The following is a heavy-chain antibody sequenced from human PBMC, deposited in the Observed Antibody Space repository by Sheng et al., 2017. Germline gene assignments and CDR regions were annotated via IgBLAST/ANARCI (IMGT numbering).Heavy chain of an antibody. CDR1: GFTFSSYA. CDR3: AKCVVGATSFDY. D-gene: IGHD1-26*01. CDR2: ISGSGGST. V-gene: IGHV3-23*01. Sequence: EVQVLESGGGLVQPGGSLRLSCAASGFTFSSYAMSWVRQAPGKGLEWVSAISGSGGSTYYADSVKGRFTISRDNSKKTLYLQMNSLRAEDTAIYFCAKCVVGATSFDYWGQGTLVTVSS. J-gene: IGHJ4*02.